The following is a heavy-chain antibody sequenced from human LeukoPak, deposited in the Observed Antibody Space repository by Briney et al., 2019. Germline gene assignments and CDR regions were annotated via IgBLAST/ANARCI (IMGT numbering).Heavy chain of an antibody. CDR3: ARDHQFWSGYHYYYYMDV. CDR2: IYTSGST. J-gene: IGHJ6*03. V-gene: IGHV4-4*07. D-gene: IGHD3-3*01. Sequence: SETLSLTCTVSGGSISSYYWSWIRQPAGKGLEWIGRIYTSGSTNYNPSLKSRVTMSVDTSKNQFSLKLSSVTAADTAVYYCARDHQFWSGYHYYYYMDVWGKGTAVTVSS. CDR1: GGSISSYY.